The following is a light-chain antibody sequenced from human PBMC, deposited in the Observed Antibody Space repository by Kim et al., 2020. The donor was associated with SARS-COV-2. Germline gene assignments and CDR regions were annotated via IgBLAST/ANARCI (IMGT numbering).Light chain of an antibody. Sequence: DVVMTQSPLSLPVTLGQPASISCRSSQSLVYSDGNTYLNWFQQRPGQSPRRLIYKVSNRDSGVPDRFSGSGSGTDFTLKISRVEAEDVGVYYCMTGIHPIALDHGTRMGIK. J-gene: IGKJ5*01. V-gene: IGKV2-30*01. CDR3: MTGIHPIA. CDR1: QSLVYSDGNTY. CDR2: KVS.